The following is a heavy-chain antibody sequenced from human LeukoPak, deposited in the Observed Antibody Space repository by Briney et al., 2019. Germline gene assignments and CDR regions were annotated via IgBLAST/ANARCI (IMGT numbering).Heavy chain of an antibody. D-gene: IGHD3-3*01. Sequence: SETLFLTCTVSGGSISSYYWSWIRQPPGKGLEWIGYIYYSGSTNYNPSLKSRVTISVDTSKNQFSLELRSVTAADTAVYYCARVKVLRFLEWFLDFWGQGALVTVSS. J-gene: IGHJ4*02. V-gene: IGHV4-59*12. CDR2: IYYSGST. CDR1: GGSISSYY. CDR3: ARVKVLRFLEWFLDF.